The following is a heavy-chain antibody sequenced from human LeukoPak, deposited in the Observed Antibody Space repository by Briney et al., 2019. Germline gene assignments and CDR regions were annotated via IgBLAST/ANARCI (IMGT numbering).Heavy chain of an antibody. V-gene: IGHV1-8*01. CDR1: GYTFTRYD. D-gene: IGHD2-15*01. CDR3: ARESHCSGGTCYLTAFDV. Sequence: ASVKVSCKASGYTFTRYDINWVRQAPGQGLEWMGWLNPSRGKAGYAPEFQGRVTFTRDTSINTVYMELSSLRSADTAVYYCARESHCSGGTCYLTAFDVWGQGTLLTVSS. CDR2: LNPSRGKA. J-gene: IGHJ3*01.